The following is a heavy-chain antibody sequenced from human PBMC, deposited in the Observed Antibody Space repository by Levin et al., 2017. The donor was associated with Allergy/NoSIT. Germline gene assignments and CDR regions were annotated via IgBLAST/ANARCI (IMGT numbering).Heavy chain of an antibody. Sequence: GGSLRLSCTVSGFTFGDYAMTWFRQAPGRGLEWVSYIRNKVYGGTVEHAASVKGRFTISRDDSKSIAYLQMNSLKTDDSGVYYCSRYSSGGDCDQGRFDYWGQGTQVTVSS. CDR1: GFTFGDYA. CDR3: SRYSSGGDCDQGRFDY. D-gene: IGHD2-21*01. J-gene: IGHJ4*02. CDR2: IRNKVYGGTV. V-gene: IGHV3-49*03.